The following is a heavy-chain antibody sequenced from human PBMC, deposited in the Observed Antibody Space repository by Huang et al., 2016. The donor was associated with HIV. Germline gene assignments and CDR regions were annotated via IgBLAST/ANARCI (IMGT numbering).Heavy chain of an antibody. J-gene: IGHJ4*02. D-gene: IGHD4-17*01. V-gene: IGHV1-8*01. CDR3: ARSAYGDLDY. Sequence: WVRQAPGRGLEWMGWMNPKTGNTGFAQSFQGRVTMTRKTSITTAYMELTSLTSEVTAVYYCARSAYGDLDYWGLGTLVIVSS. CDR2: MNPKTGNT.